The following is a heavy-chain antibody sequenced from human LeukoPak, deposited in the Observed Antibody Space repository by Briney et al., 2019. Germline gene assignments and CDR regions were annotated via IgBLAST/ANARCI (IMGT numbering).Heavy chain of an antibody. CDR1: GGTFSSYA. D-gene: IGHD5-12*01. CDR3: ARGPGYSGYDSPGWYTIRFDY. CDR2: IIPIFGTA. Sequence: SVKVSCKSSGGTFSSYAISWVRQAPGQGLEWMGGIIPIFGTANYARKFQGRVTITADESTSTAYMELSSLRSEDTAVYYCARGPGYSGYDSPGWYTIRFDYWGQGTLVTVSS. J-gene: IGHJ4*02. V-gene: IGHV1-69*01.